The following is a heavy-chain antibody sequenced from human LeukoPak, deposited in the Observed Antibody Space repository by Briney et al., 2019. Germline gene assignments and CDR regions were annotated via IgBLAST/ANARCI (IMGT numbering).Heavy chain of an antibody. J-gene: IGHJ4*02. D-gene: IGHD3-10*01. V-gene: IGHV4-59*01. Sequence: TSETLSLTCTASGGSISSYYWNWIRQPPGKGLEWIGNIYYSGSTNYNPSLKSRVTISLDTSKNQFSLKLRSVTAADTAVYYCARGVSTYYYGSGSYYTVDNWGQGTLVTVSS. CDR3: ARGVSTYYYGSGSYYTVDN. CDR1: GGSISSYY. CDR2: IYYSGST.